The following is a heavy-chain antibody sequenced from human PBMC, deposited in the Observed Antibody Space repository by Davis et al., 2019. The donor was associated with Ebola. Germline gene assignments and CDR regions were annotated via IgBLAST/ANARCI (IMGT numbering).Heavy chain of an antibody. CDR1: GFTFSDYW. D-gene: IGHD4-23*01. CDR2: IKYDGTEK. CDR3: ARDLVYGGNAFFDY. Sequence: GESLKISCAASGFTFSDYWMNWVRQAPGKGLEWVANIKYDGTEKYYVDSVKGRFTISRDNAKNSLSLQMSSLRADDTAMYYCARDLVYGGNAFFDYWGQGTPVRVSS. V-gene: IGHV3-7*03. J-gene: IGHJ4*02.